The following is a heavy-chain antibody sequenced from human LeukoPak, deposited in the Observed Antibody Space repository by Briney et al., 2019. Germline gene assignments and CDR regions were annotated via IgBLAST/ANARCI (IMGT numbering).Heavy chain of an antibody. CDR3: ARFAFGGTSDY. CDR2: INLNSAGT. Sequence: ASVKVSCKASGGTFSSYAISWARQAPGQGLEWLGWINLNSAGTKYAQKFQGRVTMTRDTSISTAYMELSRLRSDDTAVYYCARFAFGGTSDYWGQGTLVTVSS. D-gene: IGHD3-16*01. V-gene: IGHV1-2*02. CDR1: GGTFSSYA. J-gene: IGHJ4*02.